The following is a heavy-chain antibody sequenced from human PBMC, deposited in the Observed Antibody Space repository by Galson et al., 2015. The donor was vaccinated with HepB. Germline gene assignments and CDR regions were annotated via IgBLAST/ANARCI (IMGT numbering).Heavy chain of an antibody. CDR3: TRVQTGNYGRFDS. V-gene: IGHV3-74*03. Sequence: SLRLSCAASGFAISNYWMHWVRQVPGKGLVWVSRIKSDGTSITYADSAMGRFTISRDNARNMVFLQMNSLRAEDTAIYYCTRVQTGNYGRFDSWGQGTLVTVSS. CDR2: IKSDGTSI. J-gene: IGHJ4*02. D-gene: IGHD4-17*01. CDR1: GFAISNYW.